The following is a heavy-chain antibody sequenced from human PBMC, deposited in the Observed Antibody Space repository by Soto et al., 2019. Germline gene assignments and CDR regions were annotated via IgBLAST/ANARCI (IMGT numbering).Heavy chain of an antibody. CDR3: VRQQYDFLVDP. CDR1: GFSFSTYN. CDR2: IDASSTHI. J-gene: IGHJ5*02. Sequence: EVQLVESGGGLVKPGGSLRLSCAASGFSFSTYNMNWVRQAPGKGLEWVSSIDASSTHIYYADSVKGRFTISRHNGKSSLYLQMDSLRAEDTALYYWVRQQYDFLVDPWGQGTLVTVSS. D-gene: IGHD3-16*01. V-gene: IGHV3-21*01.